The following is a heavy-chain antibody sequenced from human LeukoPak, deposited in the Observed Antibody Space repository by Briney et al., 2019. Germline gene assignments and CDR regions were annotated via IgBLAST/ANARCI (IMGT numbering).Heavy chain of an antibody. V-gene: IGHV3-33*01. CDR2: IWYDGSNK. Sequence: PGGSLRLPYAPSGFTFNSYGLHWVRQAPAKGLEGVAVIWYDGSNKHYADSVKDRLTNSRDNSKNTLYLQMNSLRAEDTAVYYCARDNPRRDWISPPYFYGMDVWGQGTTVTVSS. J-gene: IGHJ6*02. D-gene: IGHD1-1*01. CDR1: GFTFNSYG. CDR3: ARDNPRRDWISPPYFYGMDV.